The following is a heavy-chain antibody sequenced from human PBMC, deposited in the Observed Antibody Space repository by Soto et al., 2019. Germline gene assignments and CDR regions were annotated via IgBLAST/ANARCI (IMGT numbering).Heavy chain of an antibody. D-gene: IGHD3-22*01. J-gene: IGHJ3*02. CDR2: IYPGDSDT. Sequence: GESLKISCKGSGYSFSTYWIDWVRQMPGKGLEWIGIIYPGDSDTRYSPSFQGQVTISADKSISTAYLQWSSLKASDTAMYYCARQLDSSGYYWAIWGQGTMVTVSS. CDR1: GYSFSTYW. CDR3: ARQLDSSGYYWAI. V-gene: IGHV5-51*01.